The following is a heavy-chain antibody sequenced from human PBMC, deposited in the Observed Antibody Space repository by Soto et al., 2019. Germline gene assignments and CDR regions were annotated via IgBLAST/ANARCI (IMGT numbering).Heavy chain of an antibody. CDR1: SGSISSNNW. Sequence: QVHLQESGPGLVKASGTLSLTCAVSSGSISSNNWWCWVRQPPRKGLEWIGEIYHSGTTNYNPSLTSRVTISVDTSKNQFSLYLNSVTAAYTAVYYCAKGGSYCSTTVSLYWYLDIWGRGTLVSVSS. J-gene: IGHJ2*01. D-gene: IGHD2-2*01. CDR3: AKGGSYCSTTVSLYWYLDI. V-gene: IGHV4-4*02. CDR2: IYHSGTT.